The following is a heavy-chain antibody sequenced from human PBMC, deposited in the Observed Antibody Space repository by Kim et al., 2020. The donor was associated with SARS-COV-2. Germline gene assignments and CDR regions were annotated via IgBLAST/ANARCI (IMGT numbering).Heavy chain of an antibody. CDR3: ARSFIKLIKNYAGAFDI. V-gene: IGHV1-2*02. Sequence: ASVKVSCKASGYTFTGYYMHWVRQAPGQGLEWMGWINPNSGGTNYAQKFQGRVTMTRDTSISTAYMELSRLRSDDTAVYYCARSFIKLIKNYAGAFDIWGQGTMVTVSS. J-gene: IGHJ3*02. CDR1: GYTFTGYY. CDR2: INPNSGGT. D-gene: IGHD1-7*01.